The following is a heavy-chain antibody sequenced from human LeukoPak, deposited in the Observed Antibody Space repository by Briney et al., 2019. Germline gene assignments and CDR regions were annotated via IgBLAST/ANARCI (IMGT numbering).Heavy chain of an antibody. CDR2: ISGYNANT. D-gene: IGHD1-1*01. Sequence: ASVKVSCKASGYTFSSYGITWVRQAPGQGLEWMGWISGYNANTNYAQSLQGRVTMTTDTSTSTAYMELRSLKSDDTAVYYCARSPKYTSKDYWGQGTLVAVSS. J-gene: IGHJ4*02. CDR3: ARSPKYTSKDY. CDR1: GYTFSSYG. V-gene: IGHV1-18*01.